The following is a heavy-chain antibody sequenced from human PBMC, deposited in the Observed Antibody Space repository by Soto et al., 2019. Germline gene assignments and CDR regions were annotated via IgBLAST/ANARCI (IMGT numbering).Heavy chain of an antibody. V-gene: IGHV4-39*01. CDR2: IYYSGST. J-gene: IGHJ3*02. CDR1: GVSISSSSYY. D-gene: IGHD6-6*01. Sequence: QLQLQESGPGLVKPSETLSLTCTVSGVSISSSSYYWGWIRQPPGKGLEWIGSIYYSGSTYYNPSLKSRVPISVDTSKNQFSLQLSSVTAADTAVYYCARLSYSSSTNAFDIWGQGTMVTVSS. CDR3: ARLSYSSSTNAFDI.